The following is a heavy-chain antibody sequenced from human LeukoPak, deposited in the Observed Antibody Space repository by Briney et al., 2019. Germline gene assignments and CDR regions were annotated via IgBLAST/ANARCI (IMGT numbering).Heavy chain of an antibody. CDR3: ARDRDSRGYSHFDY. V-gene: IGHV3-74*01. J-gene: IGHJ4*02. Sequence: GGSLRLSCATSGFTFSTFWLHWVRQVPGKGLVWVSRIHSDGSTTNYADLAKGRFTISRDNAKNTLYLQMNSLRAEDTAVYYCARDRDSRGYSHFDYWGQGTLVTVSS. D-gene: IGHD3-22*01. CDR2: IHSDGSTT. CDR1: GFTFSTFW.